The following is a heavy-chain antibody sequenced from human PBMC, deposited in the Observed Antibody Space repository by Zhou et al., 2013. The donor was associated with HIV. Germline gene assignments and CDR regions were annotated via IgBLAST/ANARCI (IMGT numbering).Heavy chain of an antibody. Sequence: QVQLVQSGAEVKKPGSSVKVSCKASGGTFSSYAISWVRQAPGQGLEWMGRIIPILGIANYAQKFQGRVTITADKSTSTAYMELSSLRSEDTAVYYCARDLGYSGYAIDYWGQGTLVTVSS. CDR1: GGTFSSYA. CDR2: IIPILGIA. CDR3: ARDLGYSGYAIDY. J-gene: IGHJ4*02. V-gene: IGHV1-69*04. D-gene: IGHD5-12*01.